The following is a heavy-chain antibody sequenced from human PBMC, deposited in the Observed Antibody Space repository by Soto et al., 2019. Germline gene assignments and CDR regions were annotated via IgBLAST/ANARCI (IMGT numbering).Heavy chain of an antibody. Sequence: SETLSLTCSVSGGSISSSRYFWVWIRHPPGKGLEWIGRIYYSGTSSYNPSLKSRVTMSVDTSKKQLSLRLSSVTAADTAVYNCASLHCDSPRCVAIGQWGEGTLVTVSS. V-gene: IGHV4-39*01. CDR2: IYYSGTS. D-gene: IGHD3-22*01. CDR3: ASLHCDSPRCVAIGQ. CDR1: GGSISSSRYF. J-gene: IGHJ4*02.